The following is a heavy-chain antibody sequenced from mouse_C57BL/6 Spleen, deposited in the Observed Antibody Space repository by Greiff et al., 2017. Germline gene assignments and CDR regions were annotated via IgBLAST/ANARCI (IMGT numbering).Heavy chain of an antibody. V-gene: IGHV1-5*01. D-gene: IGHD1-1*01. J-gene: IGHJ2*01. CDR2: LYPGNSDT. Sequence: EVQLQESGTVLARPGASVKMSCKTSGYTFTSYWMHWVKQRPGQGLEWIGALYPGNSDTSYNQKFKGKAKLTAVTSARTAYMELSSLTNEDSAVYYCTRVITTVIACDYWGQGTTLTVSS. CDR1: GYTFTSYW. CDR3: TRVITTVIACDY.